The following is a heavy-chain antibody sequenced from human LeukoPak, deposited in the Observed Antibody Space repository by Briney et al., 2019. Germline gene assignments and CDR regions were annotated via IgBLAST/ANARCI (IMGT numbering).Heavy chain of an antibody. J-gene: IGHJ3*02. Sequence: SVKVSCKASGSTFSSYAISWVRQAPGQGLEWMGGIIPIFGTANYAQKFQGRVTITADESTSTAYMELSSLRSEDTAVYYCARSPGPGDAFDIWGQGTMVTVSS. D-gene: IGHD3-10*01. CDR2: IIPIFGTA. CDR1: GSTFSSYA. CDR3: ARSPGPGDAFDI. V-gene: IGHV1-69*13.